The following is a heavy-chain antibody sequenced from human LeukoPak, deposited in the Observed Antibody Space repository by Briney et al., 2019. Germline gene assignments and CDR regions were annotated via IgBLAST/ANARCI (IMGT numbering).Heavy chain of an antibody. Sequence: GGSLRLPCVVSGFTFSSYEMNWVRQAPGKGLEWVSYISSGSSIIYYADSVKGRFTISRDNAKNSLYLQVNSLRAEDTAVYYCARDVFDYWGQGTLVTVSS. J-gene: IGHJ4*02. CDR1: GFTFSSYE. CDR2: ISSGSSII. CDR3: ARDVFDY. V-gene: IGHV3-48*03.